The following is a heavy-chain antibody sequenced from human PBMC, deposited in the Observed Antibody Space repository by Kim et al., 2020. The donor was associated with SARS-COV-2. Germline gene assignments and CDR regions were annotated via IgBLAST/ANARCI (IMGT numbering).Heavy chain of an antibody. V-gene: IGHV3-9*01. Sequence: GGSLRLSCAASGFNFGDYAMHWVRQAPGKGLEWVSGISRNSDSVDYADSAKGRFTISRENGKNSLYLQMDSLRAEDTALYYCVKDNFFAQAAEGFYYMDVWGKGTMVTVSS. CDR2: ISRNSDSV. D-gene: IGHD6-25*01. CDR1: GFNFGDYA. J-gene: IGHJ6*03. CDR3: VKDNFFAQAAEGFYYMDV.